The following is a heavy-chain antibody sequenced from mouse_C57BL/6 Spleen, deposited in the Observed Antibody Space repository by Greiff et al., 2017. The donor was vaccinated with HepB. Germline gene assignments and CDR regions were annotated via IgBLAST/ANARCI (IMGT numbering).Heavy chain of an antibody. J-gene: IGHJ2*01. CDR3: SRHEEDDYDDREPWDY. D-gene: IGHD2-4*01. Sequence: VQLVESGAELVKPGASVKLSCKASGYTFTEYTIHWVKQRPGQGLEWIGWFYPGSGSIKYNEKFKDKGTLTADKSSSTDYMELSSLTSEDSAVYYCSRHEEDDYDDREPWDYWGQGTTLTVSS. CDR1: GYTFTEYT. CDR2: FYPGSGSI. V-gene: IGHV1-62-2*01.